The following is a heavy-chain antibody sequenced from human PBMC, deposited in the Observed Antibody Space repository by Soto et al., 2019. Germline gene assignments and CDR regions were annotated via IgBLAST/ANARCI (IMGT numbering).Heavy chain of an antibody. Sequence: SETLSLTCTVSGGSISSYYWSWIRQPPGKGLEWIGYMYYGGSTNYNPSLKSRVTISVDTSKNQFSLKLSSVTAADTAVYYCARTYYYDSSGYYGFDYWGQGTLVTVSS. CDR3: ARTYYYDSSGYYGFDY. J-gene: IGHJ4*02. CDR2: MYYGGST. D-gene: IGHD3-22*01. V-gene: IGHV4-59*01. CDR1: GGSISSYY.